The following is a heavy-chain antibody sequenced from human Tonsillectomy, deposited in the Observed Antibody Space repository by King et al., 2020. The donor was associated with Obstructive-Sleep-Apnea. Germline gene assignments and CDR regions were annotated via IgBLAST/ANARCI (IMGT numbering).Heavy chain of an antibody. D-gene: IGHD6-19*01. V-gene: IGHV4-31*03. CDR2: LYYSGST. J-gene: IGHJ6*02. CDR3: ARSSGWDYGMDV. Sequence: MQLQESGPGLVKPSQTLSLTCTVSGGSISSGGYYWSWIRQHPGKGLEWIGYLYYSGSTYYNPSLKSRVTISVDTSKNQFSLKLSPVTAADTAVYYCARSSGWDYGMDVWGQGTTVTVSS. CDR1: GGSISSGGYY.